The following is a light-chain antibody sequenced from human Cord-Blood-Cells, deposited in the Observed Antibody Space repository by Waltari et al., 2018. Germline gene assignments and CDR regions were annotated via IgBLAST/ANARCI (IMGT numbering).Light chain of an antibody. Sequence: ELTQPPSVSVSPGQTARITCSGDALPKQYAYWYQQKPGQAPVLVIYKDSERPSGLPERFSGSSSGTTVTLTISGVQSEDEADYYCQSADSSGTYVVFGGGTKLTVL. CDR3: QSADSSGTYVV. J-gene: IGLJ2*01. CDR1: ALPKQY. CDR2: KDS. V-gene: IGLV3-25*03.